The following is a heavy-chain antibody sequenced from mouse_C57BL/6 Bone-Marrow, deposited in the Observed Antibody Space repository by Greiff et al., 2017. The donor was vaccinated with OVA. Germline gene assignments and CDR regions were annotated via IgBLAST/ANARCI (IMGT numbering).Heavy chain of an antibody. Sequence: EVQGVESGAGLVKPGGSLKLSCAASGFTFSSYAMSWVRQTPEKRLEWVAYISSGGDYIYYADTVKGRFTISIDNARNTLYLQMSSLKSEDTAMYYCTRLLDAMDYWGQGTSVTVSA. CDR3: TRLLDAMDY. CDR1: GFTFSSYA. V-gene: IGHV5-9-1*02. D-gene: IGHD2-1*01. J-gene: IGHJ4*01. CDR2: ISSGGDYI.